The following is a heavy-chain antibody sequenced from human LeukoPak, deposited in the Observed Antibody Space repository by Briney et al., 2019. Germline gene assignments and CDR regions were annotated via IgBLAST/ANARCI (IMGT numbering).Heavy chain of an antibody. Sequence: SETLSLTCAVYGGSFSGYYWSWIRQPPGKGLEWIGEINHSGSTNYNPSLKSRVTISVDKSKNQFSLKLSSVTAADTAVYYCARRDYYMDVWGKGTTVTVSS. CDR2: INHSGST. CDR3: ARRDYYMDV. J-gene: IGHJ6*03. CDR1: GGSFSGYY. V-gene: IGHV4-34*01.